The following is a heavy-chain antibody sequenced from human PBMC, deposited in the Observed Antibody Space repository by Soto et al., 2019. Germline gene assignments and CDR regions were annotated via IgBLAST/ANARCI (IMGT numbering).Heavy chain of an antibody. CDR3: ARRFREYYFDY. J-gene: IGHJ4*02. Sequence: PVGSLRLSFAASGFTFSDHYMDWVRLAPGKGLEWVGRTRNKANSYTTEYAASVKGRFTISRDDSKNSLYLQMNSLKTEDTAVYYCARRFREYYFDYWGQGTLVTVSS. D-gene: IGHD3-10*01. V-gene: IGHV3-72*01. CDR1: GFTFSDHY. CDR2: TRNKANSYTT.